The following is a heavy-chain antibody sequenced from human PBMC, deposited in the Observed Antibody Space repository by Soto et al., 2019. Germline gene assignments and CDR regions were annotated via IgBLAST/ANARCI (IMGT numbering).Heavy chain of an antibody. CDR1: GVSFNSYD. Sequence: QAHLVESGGGVVQPGPSLRLSCAASGVSFNSYDMHWVRQAPGKGPEWVAIISYDGSNTYYSDSVRGRFTISRDNSKDTLYLQMHSLRSEDTAIYYCARISRYCSGGDCHAWGQGTQVTVSS. V-gene: IGHV3-30*03. J-gene: IGHJ5*02. CDR2: ISYDGSNT. CDR3: ARISRYCSGGDCHA. D-gene: IGHD2-15*01.